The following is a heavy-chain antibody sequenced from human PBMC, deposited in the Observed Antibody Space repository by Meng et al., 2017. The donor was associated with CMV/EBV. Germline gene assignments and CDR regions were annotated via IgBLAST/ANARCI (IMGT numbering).Heavy chain of an antibody. J-gene: IGHJ4*02. CDR1: GFTFSSYS. CDR3: ASRTAVAEFDY. CDR2: ISSSSSYI. V-gene: IGHV3-21*01. D-gene: IGHD6-19*01. Sequence: GESLKISCAASGFTFSSYSMNWVRQAPGKGLEWVSSISSSSSYIYYADSVKGRFTISGDNAKNSLYLQMNSLRAEDTAVYYCASRTAVAEFDYWGQGTLVTVSS.